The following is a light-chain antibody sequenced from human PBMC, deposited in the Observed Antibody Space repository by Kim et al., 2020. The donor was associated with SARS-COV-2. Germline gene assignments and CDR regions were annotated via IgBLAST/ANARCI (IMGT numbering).Light chain of an antibody. CDR3: NSRDSNDNVV. J-gene: IGLJ2*01. CDR1: SLRSYY. Sequence: SSELTQDPAVSVALGQTVRITCQGDSLRSYYATWYQQKPGQAPILVIYGKNNRPSAIPDRFSGSSSGNTASLTITETQAGDEADYYCNSRDSNDNVVFGG. V-gene: IGLV3-19*01. CDR2: GKN.